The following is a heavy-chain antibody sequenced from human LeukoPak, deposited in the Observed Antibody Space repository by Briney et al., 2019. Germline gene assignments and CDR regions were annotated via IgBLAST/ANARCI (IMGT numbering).Heavy chain of an antibody. J-gene: IGHJ3*02. Sequence: PGGSLRLSCAVSGFTFSSFWKHWVRQPPGEGLVWVSRINSDGSSTTYADSVKGRFTISRDNAKNTLYLQMNSLRAEDTAVYYCVRGTGYAVFDIWGQGTMVTVSS. CDR2: INSDGSST. CDR3: VRGTGYAVFDI. D-gene: IGHD5-12*01. CDR1: GFTFSSFW. V-gene: IGHV3-74*01.